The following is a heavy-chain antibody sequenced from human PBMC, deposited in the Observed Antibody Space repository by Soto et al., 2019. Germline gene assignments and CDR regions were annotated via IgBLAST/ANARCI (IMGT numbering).Heavy chain of an antibody. CDR3: ARHNYGSGSSYFDY. J-gene: IGHJ4*02. CDR2: IYYSGST. V-gene: IGHV4-59*08. Sequence: QVQLQESGPGLVKPSETLSLTCTVSGGSISSYYWSWIRQPPGKGLEWIGYIYYSGSTNYNPSLKSRVTISVDTSKNQFSFKPNSMTAANTAVYYCARHNYGSGSSYFDYWGQGTLVTVSS. D-gene: IGHD3-10*01. CDR1: GGSISSYY.